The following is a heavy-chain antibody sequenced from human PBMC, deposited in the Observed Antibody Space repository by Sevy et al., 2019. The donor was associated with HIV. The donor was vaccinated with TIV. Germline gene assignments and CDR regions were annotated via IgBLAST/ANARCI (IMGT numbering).Heavy chain of an antibody. D-gene: IGHD2-8*01. CDR1: GFTFSKYS. CDR3: AREGCTKPHDY. V-gene: IGHV3-23*01. J-gene: IGHJ4*02. Sequence: GGSLRLSCAASGFTFSKYSMSWVRQPPGKGLEWVSTLSFGCGEINHADSEKGRFTISRDNAKNSLYLQMNNLRAEDTAVYYCAREGCTKPHDYWGQGTLVTVSS. CDR2: LSFGCGEI.